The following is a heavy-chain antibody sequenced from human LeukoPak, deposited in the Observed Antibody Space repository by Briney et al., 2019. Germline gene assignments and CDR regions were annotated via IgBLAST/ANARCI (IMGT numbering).Heavy chain of an antibody. CDR2: NYYSGST. J-gene: IGHJ3*02. CDR1: GGSISSSSYY. D-gene: IGHD3-10*01. Sequence: PSETLSPTCTVSGGSISSSSYYWGWIRQPPGKGLEWIGSNYYSGSTYYNPSLKSRVTISVDTSKNQFSLKLSSVTAADTAVYYCARHRGEYYYGSGSPHDAFDIWGQGTMVTVSS. CDR3: ARHRGEYYYGSGSPHDAFDI. V-gene: IGHV4-39*01.